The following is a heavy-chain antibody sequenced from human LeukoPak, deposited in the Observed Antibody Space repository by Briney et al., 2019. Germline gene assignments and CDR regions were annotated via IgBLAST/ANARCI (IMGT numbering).Heavy chain of an antibody. D-gene: IGHD2/OR15-2a*01. CDR2: ISGSGAST. J-gene: IGHJ4*02. Sequence: GGSLRLSCAASGFSVSSNFMTWVRQAPGKGLEWVSTISGSGASTYYADSVKGRFIISRDTSRNTLYLQMNSLRAEDTAVYYCAKLRNTSPLYYFDYWGQGTLVTVSS. V-gene: IGHV3-23*01. CDR3: AKLRNTSPLYYFDY. CDR1: GFSVSSNF.